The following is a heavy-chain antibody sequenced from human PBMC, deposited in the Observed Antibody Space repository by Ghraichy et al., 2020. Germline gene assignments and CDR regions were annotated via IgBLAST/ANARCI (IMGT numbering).Heavy chain of an antibody. CDR1: GFTSSSYW. D-gene: IGHD4-23*01. CDR3: ASTFTVVRPCCFDD. Sequence: GESLNISCAASGFTSSSYWMGWVRQAPWRGLELVANIKEDGSEKYYVDSLKGRFTISSDNAKNSLDLQMNSLRVEDTAVYYCASTFTVVRPCCFDDWGQGTLVTVSS. CDR2: IKEDGSEK. V-gene: IGHV3-7*03. J-gene: IGHJ4*02.